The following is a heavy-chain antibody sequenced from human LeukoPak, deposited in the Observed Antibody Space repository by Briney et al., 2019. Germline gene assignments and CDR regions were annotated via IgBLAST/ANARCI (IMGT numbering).Heavy chain of an antibody. J-gene: IGHJ4*02. V-gene: IGHV2-5*01. Sequence: SGPTLVNPTQTLTLTCTFSGFSLSTSGVGVGWIRQPPGKALEWLALIYWNDDKRYSPSLKSRLTITKDTSKNQVVLTMTNMDPVDTATYYCAHQYDILTGYNPDFDYRGQGTLVTVSS. CDR1: GFSLSTSGVG. D-gene: IGHD3-9*01. CDR2: IYWNDDK. CDR3: AHQYDILTGYNPDFDY.